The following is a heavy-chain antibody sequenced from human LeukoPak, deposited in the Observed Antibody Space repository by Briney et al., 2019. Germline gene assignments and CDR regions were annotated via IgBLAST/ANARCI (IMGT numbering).Heavy chain of an antibody. V-gene: IGHV3-23*01. D-gene: IGHD6-19*01. Sequence: GGSLRLSCAGSGFPFSSHGMNWVRQAPGKGLEWVSGISPGGPTYYADSVKGRFSISRDDSKNTFYLQMINLRAEDTAVYYCAKGVKVEVAGERYFHHWGQGTLVTVSS. J-gene: IGHJ1*01. CDR3: AKGVKVEVAGERYFHH. CDR1: GFPFSSHG. CDR2: ISPGGPT.